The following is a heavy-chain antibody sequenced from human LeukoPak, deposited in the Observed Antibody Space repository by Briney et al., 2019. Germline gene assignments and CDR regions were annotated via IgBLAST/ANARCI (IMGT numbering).Heavy chain of an antibody. J-gene: IGHJ3*02. D-gene: IGHD2-2*01. CDR1: GYTFTGYY. V-gene: IGHV1-2*02. CDR3: ARGQDIVVVPAAKALDI. CDR2: INPNSGGT. Sequence: ALVKVSCKASGYTFTGYYMHWVRQAPGQGLEWMGWINPNSGGTNYAQKFQGRVTMTRDTSISTAYMELSRLRSDDTAVYYCARGQDIVVVPAAKALDIWGQGTMVTVSS.